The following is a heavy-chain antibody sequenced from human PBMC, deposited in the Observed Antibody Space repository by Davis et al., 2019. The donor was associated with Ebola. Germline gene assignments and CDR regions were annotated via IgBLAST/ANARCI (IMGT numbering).Heavy chain of an antibody. Sequence: SETLSLTCAVYGGSFSGYYWSWIRQPPGKGLEWIGEINHSGSPNYNPSLKSRVTISVDTSKNQFSLKLSSVTAADTAVYYCARGVRRYFDSRNDYWGQGTLVTVSS. CDR1: GGSFSGYY. CDR2: INHSGSP. CDR3: ARGVRRYFDSRNDY. J-gene: IGHJ4*02. V-gene: IGHV4-34*01. D-gene: IGHD3-9*01.